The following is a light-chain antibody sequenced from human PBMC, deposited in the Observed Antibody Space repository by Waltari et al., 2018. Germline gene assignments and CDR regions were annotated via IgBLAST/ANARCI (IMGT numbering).Light chain of an antibody. V-gene: IGKV1-12*01. CDR3: QQGISFPLT. Sequence: DIQMTQSPSSVSASVGDRVTIPCRASQGVSTRLAWYQPRPGKAPNLLIYAASNLQPGVPSRFSATGSGTEFTLTIGSLQPEDSATYFCQQGISFPLTFGQGTRLEIK. CDR1: QGVSTR. CDR2: AAS. J-gene: IGKJ5*01.